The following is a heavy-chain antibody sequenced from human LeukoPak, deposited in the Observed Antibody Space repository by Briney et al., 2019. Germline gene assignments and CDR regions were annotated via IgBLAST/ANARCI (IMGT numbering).Heavy chain of an antibody. CDR3: AKVGSSGYSSSWYYFDY. J-gene: IGHJ4*02. Sequence: GGSLRLSCAASGFTFSSYSMNWVRQAPGKGLEWISAINGSGGGTFDADSVKGRFAISRDNSKNTVYLQMNSLRAEDTAVYYCAKVGSSGYSSSWYYFDYWGQGTLVTVSS. V-gene: IGHV3-23*01. D-gene: IGHD6-13*01. CDR2: INGSGGGT. CDR1: GFTFSSYS.